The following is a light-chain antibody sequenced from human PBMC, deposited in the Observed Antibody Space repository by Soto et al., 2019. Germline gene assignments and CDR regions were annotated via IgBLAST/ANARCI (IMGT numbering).Light chain of an antibody. J-gene: IGLJ1*01. Sequence: QSVLTQPASVSGSPGQSITISCTGTSSDFGGNNYVSWYQHHPGKAPKLMIYDVTARPSGVSNRFSGSKSGNTASLTISGLQAEDEADYYCCSYIRTSNRYVFGTGTKVTVL. CDR1: SSDFGGNNY. V-gene: IGLV2-14*03. CDR2: DVT. CDR3: CSYIRTSNRYV.